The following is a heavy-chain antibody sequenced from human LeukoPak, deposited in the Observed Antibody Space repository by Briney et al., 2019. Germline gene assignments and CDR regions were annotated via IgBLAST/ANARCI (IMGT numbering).Heavy chain of an antibody. V-gene: IGHV3-49*03. J-gene: IGHJ3*02. CDR1: GFTFGDYA. D-gene: IGHD4-17*01. Sequence: GSLRLSCSASGFTFGDYAMNWFRQAPGKGLEWVGFIRSKAYGGTTEYAASVKGRFTISRDDSKSIAYLQMNSLKIEDTGLYYCTRDRPRYDYGDYRDTFDIWGQGTMFTVSS. CDR2: IRSKAYGGTT. CDR3: TRDRPRYDYGDYRDTFDI.